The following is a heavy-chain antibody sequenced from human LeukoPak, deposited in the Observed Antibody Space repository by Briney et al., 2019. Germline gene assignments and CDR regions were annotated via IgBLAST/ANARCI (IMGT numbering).Heavy chain of an antibody. Sequence: SETLSLTCAVYGGSFSGYYWSWIRQPPGKGLEWIGEINHSGSTNYNPSLKSRVTISVDTSKNQFSLKLSSVTAADTAVYYCVRVPTSRYSSSSWGQGTLVTVSS. CDR2: INHSGST. CDR1: GGSFSGYY. CDR3: VRVPTSRYSSSS. V-gene: IGHV4-34*01. D-gene: IGHD6-6*01. J-gene: IGHJ5*02.